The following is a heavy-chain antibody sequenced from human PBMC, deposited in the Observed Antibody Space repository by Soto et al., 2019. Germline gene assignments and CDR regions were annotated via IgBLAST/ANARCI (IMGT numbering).Heavy chain of an antibody. CDR3: ARHDYYDSTGYYPDY. J-gene: IGHJ4*02. CDR2: IYPGDSDT. CDR1: GYRFASYW. V-gene: IGHV5-51*01. D-gene: IGHD3-22*01. Sequence: GESLKISCKGSGYRFASYWLGWVRQMPGKGLEWMAIIYPGDSDTRYSASFQGQVTISVDKSISTAYLQWSSLKASDTAMYYCARHDYYDSTGYYPDYWGQGTLVTVSS.